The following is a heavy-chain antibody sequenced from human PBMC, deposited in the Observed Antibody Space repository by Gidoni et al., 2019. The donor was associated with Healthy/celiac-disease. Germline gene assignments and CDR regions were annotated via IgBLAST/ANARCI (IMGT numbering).Heavy chain of an antibody. V-gene: IGHV3-23*01. Sequence: EVQLLESGGGLVQPGGSLRLSCAASGFTCRSYALSWVRQAPGKGREWVSAISGSGGSTSYAASVKGRFTISRDNSKNTLYLQMNILRAEDTAVYYCAKDPLVSSGYYYDYWGQGPLVTVSS. D-gene: IGHD3-22*01. CDR2: ISGSGGST. J-gene: IGHJ4*02. CDR3: AKDPLVSSGYYYDY. CDR1: GFTCRSYA.